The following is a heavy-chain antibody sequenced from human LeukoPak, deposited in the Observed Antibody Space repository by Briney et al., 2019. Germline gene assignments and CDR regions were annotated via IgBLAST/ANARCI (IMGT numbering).Heavy chain of an antibody. D-gene: IGHD1-26*01. CDR3: ARDLVHLPKRGDGGSYSVFDY. Sequence: GGSLRLSCAASGFTFSNYNMNWVRQAPGKGLEWVANIKQDGSEKYYVDSVKGRFTISRDNAKNSLYLQMNSLRAEDTAVYYCARDLVHLPKRGDGGSYSVFDYWGQGTLVTVSS. J-gene: IGHJ4*02. CDR1: GFTFSNYN. V-gene: IGHV3-7*01. CDR2: IKQDGSEK.